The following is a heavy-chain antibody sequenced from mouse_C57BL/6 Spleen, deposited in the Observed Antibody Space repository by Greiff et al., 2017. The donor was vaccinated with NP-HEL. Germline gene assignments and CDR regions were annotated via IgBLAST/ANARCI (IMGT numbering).Heavy chain of an antibody. CDR3: ARSVYYDYDWFAY. J-gene: IGHJ3*01. CDR2: INPSSGYT. V-gene: IGHV1-7*01. Sequence: QVQLQQSGAELAKPGASVKLSCKASGYTFTSYWMHWVKQRPGQGLEWIGYINPSSGYTKCNQKFKDKATLTADKSSSTAYMQLSSLTYEDSAVYYCARSVYYDYDWFAYWGQGTLVTVSA. CDR1: GYTFTSYW. D-gene: IGHD2-4*01.